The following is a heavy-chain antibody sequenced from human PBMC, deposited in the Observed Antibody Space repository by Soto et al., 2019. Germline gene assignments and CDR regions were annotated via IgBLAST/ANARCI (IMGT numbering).Heavy chain of an antibody. D-gene: IGHD5-12*01. V-gene: IGHV1-69*13. J-gene: IGHJ6*02. CDR3: AREYSGYDSTATYYYYYGMDV. CDR2: IIPIFGTA. Sequence: ASVKVSCKASGGTFSSYAISWVRQAPGQGLEWMGGIIPIFGTANYAQKFQGRVTITADESTSTAYMELSSLRSEDTAVYYCAREYSGYDSTATYYYYYGMDVWGQGTTVTVSS. CDR1: GGTFSSYA.